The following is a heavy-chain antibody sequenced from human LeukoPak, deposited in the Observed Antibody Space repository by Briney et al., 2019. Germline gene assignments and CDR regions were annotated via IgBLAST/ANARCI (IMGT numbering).Heavy chain of an antibody. J-gene: IGHJ4*02. CDR1: GFTFSDYY. D-gene: IGHD4-17*01. V-gene: IGHV3-11*01. Sequence: GGSLRLSCAASGFTFSDYYMSWIPKAPGKGLRWVSYISSSGSTIYYADSVKGRFTISRDNAKNSLYLQMNSLRAEDTAVYYCARVSGVTTVYYWGQGTLVTVSS. CDR2: ISSSGSTI. CDR3: ARVSGVTTVYY.